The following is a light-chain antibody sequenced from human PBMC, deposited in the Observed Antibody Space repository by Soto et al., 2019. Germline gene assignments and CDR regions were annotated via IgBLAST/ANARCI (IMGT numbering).Light chain of an antibody. J-gene: IGLJ3*02. CDR2: EVS. Sequence: QSALTQPASVSGSPGQWITISCTGTSSDVGAFDYVSWYQQHPGKVPKLMIYEVSNRPSGVSNRFSGSKSGNTASLTISGLQAEDEADYYCSSYTSSSTLVFGGGTKVTVL. CDR3: SSYTSSSTLV. CDR1: SSDVGAFDY. V-gene: IGLV2-14*01.